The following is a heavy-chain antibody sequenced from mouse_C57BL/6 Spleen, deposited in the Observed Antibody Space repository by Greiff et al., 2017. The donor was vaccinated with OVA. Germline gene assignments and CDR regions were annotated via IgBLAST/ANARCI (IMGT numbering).Heavy chain of an antibody. CDR3: ARLVPYFDY. J-gene: IGHJ2*01. CDR2: IYPGDGDT. Sequence: QVQLKESGPELVKPGASVKIPCKASGYAFSSSWMNWVKQRPGKGLEWIGRIYPGDGDTNYNGKFKGKATLTADKSSSTAYMQLSSLTSEDSAVYFCARLVPYFDYWGQGTTLTVSS. V-gene: IGHV1-82*01. D-gene: IGHD1-1*02. CDR1: GYAFSSSW.